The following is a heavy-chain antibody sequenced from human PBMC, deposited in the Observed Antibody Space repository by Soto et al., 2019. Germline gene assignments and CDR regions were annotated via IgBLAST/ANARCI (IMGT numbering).Heavy chain of an antibody. V-gene: IGHV3-33*01. CDR3: ARDQYGGTDPPADY. D-gene: IGHD2-15*01. J-gene: IGHJ4*02. CDR1: GFTFSSYG. Sequence: GGSLRLSCAASGFTFSSYGMHWVRQAPGKGLEWVAVIWYDGSNKYYADSVKGRFTISRDNSKNTLYLQMNSLRAEDTAVYYCARDQYGGTDPPADYWGQGTLVTVSS. CDR2: IWYDGSNK.